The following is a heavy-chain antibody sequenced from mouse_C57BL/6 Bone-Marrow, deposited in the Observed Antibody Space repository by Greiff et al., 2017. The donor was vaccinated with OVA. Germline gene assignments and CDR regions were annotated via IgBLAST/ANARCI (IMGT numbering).Heavy chain of an antibody. CDR3: ARGRLRRRYYFDY. V-gene: IGHV1-64*01. Sequence: VKLQQPGAELVKPGASVKLSCKASGYTFTSYWMHWVKQRPGQGLEWIGMIHPNSGSTNYNEKFKSKATLTVDKSSSTAYMQLSSLTSEDSAVYYCARGRLRRRYYFDYWGQGTPLTVSS. CDR1: GYTFTSYW. CDR2: IHPNSGST. J-gene: IGHJ2*01. D-gene: IGHD2-4*01.